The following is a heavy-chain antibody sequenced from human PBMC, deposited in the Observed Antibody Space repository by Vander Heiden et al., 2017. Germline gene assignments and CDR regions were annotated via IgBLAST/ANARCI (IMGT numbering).Heavy chain of an antibody. V-gene: IGHV3-53*01. Sequence: LEWVSIIFNNGDTYYTDSVKGRFTISRDNSKNTVDLQMNSLRAEDTAMFYCVKTTSYAFNIWGQGTMVTVSS. CDR3: VKTTSYAFNI. J-gene: IGHJ3*02. CDR2: IFNNGDT.